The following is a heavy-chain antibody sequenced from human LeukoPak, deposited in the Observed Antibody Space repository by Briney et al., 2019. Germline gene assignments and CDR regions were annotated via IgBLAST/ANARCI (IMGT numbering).Heavy chain of an antibody. CDR1: GGSISSGSYY. CDR3: ARSLRRYYDSGGYWFDY. V-gene: IGHV4-39*07. CDR2: INHSGST. Sequence: SQTLSLTCTVSGGSISSGSYYWSWIRQPPGKGLEWIGEINHSGSTNYNPSLKSRVTISVDTSKNQFSLKLSSVTAADTAVYYCARSLRRYYDSGGYWFDYWGQGTLVTVSS. D-gene: IGHD3-22*01. J-gene: IGHJ4*02.